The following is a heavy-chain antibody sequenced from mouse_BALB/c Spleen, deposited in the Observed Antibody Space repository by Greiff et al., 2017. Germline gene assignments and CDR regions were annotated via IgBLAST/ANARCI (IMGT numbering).Heavy chain of an antibody. CDR1: GFNIKDTY. J-gene: IGHJ3*01. D-gene: IGHD2-4*01. CDR2: IDPANGNT. V-gene: IGHV14-3*02. CDR3: ASSIYYDYDGFAY. Sequence: SGAELVKPGASVKLSCTASGFNIKDTYMHWVKQRPEQGLEWIGRIDPANGNTKYDPKFQGKATITADTSSNTAYLQLSSLTSEDTAVYYCASSIYYDYDGFAYWGQGTLVTVSA.